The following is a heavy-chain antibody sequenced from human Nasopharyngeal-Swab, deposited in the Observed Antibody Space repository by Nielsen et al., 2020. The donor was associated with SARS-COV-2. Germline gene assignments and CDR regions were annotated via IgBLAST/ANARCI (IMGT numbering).Heavy chain of an antibody. CDR2: IIPIFGTA. CDR1: GGTFSSYA. J-gene: IGHJ6*02. CDR3: ARDVIAAAGDYYYYGMDV. V-gene: IGHV1-69*13. D-gene: IGHD6-13*01. Sequence: SVKVSCKASGGTFSSYAISWVRQAPGQGLEWMGGIIPIFGTANYAQKFQGRVTITADESTSTAYMELSSLRSEDTVVYYCARDVIAAAGDYYYYGMDVWGQGTTVTVSS.